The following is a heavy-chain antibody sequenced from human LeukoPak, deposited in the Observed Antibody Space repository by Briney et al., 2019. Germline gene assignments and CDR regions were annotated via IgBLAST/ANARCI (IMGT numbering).Heavy chain of an antibody. CDR1: GFTFSSYA. V-gene: IGHV3-30-3*01. D-gene: IGHD5-12*01. CDR2: ISYDGSNK. Sequence: PGRSLRFSCAASGFTFSSYAMHWVRQAPGKGLEWVAVISYDGSNKYYADSVKGRFTISRDNSKNTLYLQMNSLRAEDTAVYYCARDKAIVAFDYWGQGTLVTVSS. CDR3: ARDKAIVAFDY. J-gene: IGHJ4*02.